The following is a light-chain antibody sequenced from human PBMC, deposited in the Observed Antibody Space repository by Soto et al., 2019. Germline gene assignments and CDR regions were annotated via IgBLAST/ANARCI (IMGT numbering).Light chain of an antibody. Sequence: EIVLTQSPATLSLSPGERATLSCRASQSVSSYLAWYQQKPGQAPRLLIYDASNRATGIPARFSGSGSGTDFTLTISSLETEDIAVYYCQQRSNWHRITFGQGTRLEIK. V-gene: IGKV3-11*01. CDR1: QSVSSY. CDR3: QQRSNWHRIT. CDR2: DAS. J-gene: IGKJ5*01.